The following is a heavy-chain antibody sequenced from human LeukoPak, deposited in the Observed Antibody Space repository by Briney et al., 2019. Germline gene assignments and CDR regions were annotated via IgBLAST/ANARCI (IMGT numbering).Heavy chain of an antibody. D-gene: IGHD1-7*01. V-gene: IGHV1-69*13. Sequence: SVKVSCKASGGTFSSYAISWVRQAPGQGLEWIGGIIPIFGTANYAQKFQGRVTITADESTSTAYMKLSSLRSEDTAVYYCARDLTVSGNYRYYYYMDVWGKGTTVTVSS. J-gene: IGHJ6*03. CDR1: GGTFSSYA. CDR3: ARDLTVSGNYRYYYYMDV. CDR2: IIPIFGTA.